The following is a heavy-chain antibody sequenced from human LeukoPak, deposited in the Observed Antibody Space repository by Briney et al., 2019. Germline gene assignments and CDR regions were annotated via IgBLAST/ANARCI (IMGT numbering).Heavy chain of an antibody. CDR2: IYSGGST. J-gene: IGHJ3*02. Sequence: GGSLRLSCAASGFTVSSNYMSWVRQAPGQGLEWVSVIYSGGSTHYADSVKGRFTISRHNSKNTVYLQMNRLRAEDTAVYYCARDLTYDDGVTGAFNIWGQGTMLTVSS. CDR1: GFTVSSNY. V-gene: IGHV3-53*04. CDR3: ARDLTYDDGVTGAFNI. D-gene: IGHD4-17*01.